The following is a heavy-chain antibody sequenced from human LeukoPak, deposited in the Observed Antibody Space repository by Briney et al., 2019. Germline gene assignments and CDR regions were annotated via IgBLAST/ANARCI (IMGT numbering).Heavy chain of an antibody. CDR2: INSDGSST. D-gene: IGHD3-22*01. Sequence: GGSLRLSCAASGFTFSSYWMHWVRQAPGRGLVWVSRINSDGSSTSYADSVKGRFTISRDNAKNTLYLQMNSLRAEDTAVYYCARDLTDYYDSSGYYAFGFDPWGQGTLVTVSS. CDR3: ARDLTDYYDSSGYYAFGFDP. J-gene: IGHJ5*02. V-gene: IGHV3-74*01. CDR1: GFTFSSYW.